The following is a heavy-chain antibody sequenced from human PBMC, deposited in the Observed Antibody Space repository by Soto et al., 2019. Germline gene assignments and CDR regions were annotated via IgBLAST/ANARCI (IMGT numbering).Heavy chain of an antibody. CDR1: GGSISSSNW. CDR3: ARVGNSYGSKWLDS. V-gene: IGHV4-4*02. J-gene: IGHJ5*01. Sequence: QVQLQESGPGLVKSSGTLSLTCAVSGGSISSSNWWSWVRQPPGKGLEWIGEIHHSGNTNYKPSLKSRVTISVDKSRNQFSLKLTFVTAADTAVYYCARVGNSYGSKWLDSWGQGTQVTVSS. CDR2: IHHSGNT. D-gene: IGHD5-18*01.